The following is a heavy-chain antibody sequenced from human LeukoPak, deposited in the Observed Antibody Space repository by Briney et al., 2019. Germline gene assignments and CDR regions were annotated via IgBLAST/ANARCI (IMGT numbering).Heavy chain of an antibody. Sequence: SETLSLTCAVYGGTFSGYYWNWIRQPPGKGLEWIGEINYSGSTNYNPSLKSRVTISVDTSKNQFSLKLSSVTAADTAVYYCARTYYYDSSGPFDYWGQGTLVTVSS. CDR2: INYSGST. CDR1: GGTFSGYY. CDR3: ARTYYYDSSGPFDY. D-gene: IGHD3-22*01. J-gene: IGHJ4*02. V-gene: IGHV4-34*01.